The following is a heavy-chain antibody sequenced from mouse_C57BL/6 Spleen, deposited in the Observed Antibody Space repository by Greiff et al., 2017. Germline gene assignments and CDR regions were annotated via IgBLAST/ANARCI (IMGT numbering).Heavy chain of an antibody. D-gene: IGHD2-1*01. Sequence: EVKLVESGGGLVKPGGSLKLSCAASGFTFSDYGMHWVRQAPEKGLEWVAYISSGSSTIDYADTVKGRFTISRDNAKNTLFLQMTSLRSEDTAMYYCARGGLYGNYDYWGQGTTLTVSS. CDR1: GFTFSDYG. CDR2: ISSGSSTI. V-gene: IGHV5-17*01. J-gene: IGHJ2*01. CDR3: ARGGLYGNYDY.